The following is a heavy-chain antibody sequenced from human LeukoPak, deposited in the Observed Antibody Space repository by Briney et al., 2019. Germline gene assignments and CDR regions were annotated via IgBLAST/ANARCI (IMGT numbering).Heavy chain of an antibody. CDR2: INPNSGGT. CDR3: ARDSSGFGDYFDY. D-gene: IGHD3-22*01. CDR1: GYTFTGYY. V-gene: IGHV1-2*02. Sequence: ASVKVSCKASGYTFTGYYMHWVRQAPGQGLEWMGWINPNSGGTNYAQKFQGRVTMTRDTSISTAYMELSRLRSDDTAVYYCARDSSGFGDYFDYWGQGTLVTVSS. J-gene: IGHJ4*02.